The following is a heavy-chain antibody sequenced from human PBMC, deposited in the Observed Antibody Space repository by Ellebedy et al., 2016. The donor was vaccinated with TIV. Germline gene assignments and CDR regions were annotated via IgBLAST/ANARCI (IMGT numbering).Heavy chain of an antibody. J-gene: IGHJ4*02. V-gene: IGHV1-2*02. CDR3: ARDLGRGGKVVRGVIAY. Sequence: AASVKVSCKASGYTFTDYYIHWVRQAPGQGLEWIGWISPNRGGTNYAQKFQGRVTMTRDTSINTAYMELNRLRSDDTAVYYCARDLGRGGKVVRGVIAYWGQGALVTVSS. CDR1: GYTFTDYY. D-gene: IGHD3-10*01. CDR2: ISPNRGGT.